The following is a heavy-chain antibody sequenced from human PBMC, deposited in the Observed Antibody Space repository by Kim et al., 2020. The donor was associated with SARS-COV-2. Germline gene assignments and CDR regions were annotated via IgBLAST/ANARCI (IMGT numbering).Heavy chain of an antibody. D-gene: IGHD3-3*01. V-gene: IGHV3-30*04. CDR2: ISHDGSNR. CDR3: SRAIDSS. CDR1: GFTFSTYA. J-gene: IGHJ5*02. Sequence: GGSLRLSCAASGFTFSTYAMHWVRQAPGKGLEWVAVISHDGSNRYHADSVKGRFTISRDNSKNTLYLQMNSLRAEDTAVYYFSRAIDSSWGQGTLVTVSS.